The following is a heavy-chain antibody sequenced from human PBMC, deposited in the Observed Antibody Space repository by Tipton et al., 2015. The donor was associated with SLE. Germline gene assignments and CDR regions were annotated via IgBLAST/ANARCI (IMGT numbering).Heavy chain of an antibody. D-gene: IGHD3-16*01. CDR2: IKKDGSEE. CDR3: ASIMTTKIRSDV. CDR1: GFTLSRFW. V-gene: IGHV3-7*01. Sequence: SLRLSCEASGFTLSRFWMTWVRQAPGKGLEWVANIKKDGSEENYVDSVKGRFTISRDNAKNLVFLQMNSLRAEDTAVYYCASIMTTKIRSDVWGQGTTVTVSS. J-gene: IGHJ6*02.